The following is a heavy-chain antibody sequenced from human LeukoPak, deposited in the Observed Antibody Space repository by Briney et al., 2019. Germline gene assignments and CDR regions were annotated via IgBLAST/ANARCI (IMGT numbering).Heavy chain of an antibody. CDR2: INPNSGGT. CDR3: ARAYSGYEAFDY. CDR1: GYTFTSYH. D-gene: IGHD5-12*01. J-gene: IGHJ4*02. V-gene: IGHV1-2*02. Sequence: ASVKVSCKASGYTFTSYHIHWVRQAPGQGLEWMGWINPNSGGTNYAQKFQGRVTMTRDTSITYMELSRLRSDDTAVYYCARAYSGYEAFDYWGQGTLVTVSS.